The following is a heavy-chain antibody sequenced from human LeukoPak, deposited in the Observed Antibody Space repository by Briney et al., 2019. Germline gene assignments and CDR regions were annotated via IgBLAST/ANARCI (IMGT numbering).Heavy chain of an antibody. CDR3: ARHESGTGFDP. Sequence: SEXLSLTCTVSGASISGPTSYWGWIRQPPGKGLEWIASVYSGGSAYYNPSLKSRVIISVATSNNKFSLRLTSVTAADTAMYYCARHESGTGFDPWGQGTLVTVSS. CDR1: GASISGPTSY. CDR2: VYSGGSA. J-gene: IGHJ5*02. D-gene: IGHD5-12*01. V-gene: IGHV4-39*01.